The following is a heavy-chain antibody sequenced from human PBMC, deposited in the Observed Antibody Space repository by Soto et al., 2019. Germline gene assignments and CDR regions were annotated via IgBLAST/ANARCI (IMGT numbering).Heavy chain of an antibody. CDR3: ARVDRSGWTPFDY. J-gene: IGHJ4*02. CDR1: GGSFSGYY. Sequence: SETLSLTCAVYGGSFSGYYWSRIRQPPGKGLEWIGEINDSGSTNYNPSLKSRVTISVDTSKSQFSLKLSSLTAADTAIYYCARVDRSGWTPFDYWGQGYLVTVSS. D-gene: IGHD6-19*01. V-gene: IGHV4-34*01. CDR2: INDSGST.